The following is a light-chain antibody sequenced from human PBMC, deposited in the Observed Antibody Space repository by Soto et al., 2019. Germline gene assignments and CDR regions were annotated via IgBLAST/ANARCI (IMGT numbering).Light chain of an antibody. Sequence: MMMTQSPATWSVSPGERVTLSCRTSHSVNSHVAWYQQKPGQPPSLLIYGTSTSATGIPARFSGSGSGTEFTLPITNLATEHFAVSYCKQRHVWPPITFGQGTRLEN. J-gene: IGKJ5*01. CDR1: HSVNSH. V-gene: IGKV3D-15*01. CDR3: KQRHVWPPIT. CDR2: GTS.